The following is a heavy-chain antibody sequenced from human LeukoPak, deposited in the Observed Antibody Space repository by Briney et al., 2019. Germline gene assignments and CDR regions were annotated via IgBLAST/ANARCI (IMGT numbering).Heavy chain of an antibody. CDR2: ITTSGDNT. Sequence: GGSLRLSCAASGFTFSSQAMSWVRQAPGRGLEWVSSITTSGDNTYYADSVKGRFTISRDNSKSTLFLQMNSLRAEDTALYYCAVTLHSFDSWGQRTLVTVSS. D-gene: IGHD2-21*02. CDR1: GFTFSSQA. V-gene: IGHV3-23*01. CDR3: AVTLHSFDS. J-gene: IGHJ4*02.